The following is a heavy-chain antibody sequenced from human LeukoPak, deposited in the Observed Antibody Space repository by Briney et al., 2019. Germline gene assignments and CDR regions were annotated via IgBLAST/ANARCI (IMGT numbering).Heavy chain of an antibody. CDR3: ARDLPTGTYRAYFDN. J-gene: IGHJ4*02. CDR1: GFTFSSYE. CDR2: ITSSGSTI. D-gene: IGHD1-26*01. V-gene: IGHV3-48*03. Sequence: GGSLRLSCAASGFTFSSYEMNGVRQAPGKGLEWVSCITSSGSTIYYADSVKGRFTISRDNAKNSLYLQMNSLRAEDTAVYYCARDLPTGTYRAYFDNWGQGTLVTVSS.